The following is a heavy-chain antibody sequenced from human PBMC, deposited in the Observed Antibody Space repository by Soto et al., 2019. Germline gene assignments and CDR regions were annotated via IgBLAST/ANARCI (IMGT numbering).Heavy chain of an antibody. Sequence: SETLSLTCTVTGDSINNRSYYWGWIRQHPGKGLEWIGSIYYSGSTYNNPSLKSRVSMSVDTSKNQFSLKLRSVTAADTALYYCARQRTSVVTQAYFDSWGQGSLVTVS. CDR3: ARQRTSVVTQAYFDS. J-gene: IGHJ4*02. CDR2: IYYSGST. CDR1: GDSINNRSYY. D-gene: IGHD2-21*02. V-gene: IGHV4-39*01.